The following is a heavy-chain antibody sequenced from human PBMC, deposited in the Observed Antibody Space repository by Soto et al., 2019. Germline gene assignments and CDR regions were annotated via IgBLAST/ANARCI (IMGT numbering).Heavy chain of an antibody. CDR2: ISFYNGNT. CDR1: GDTITNYG. J-gene: IGHJ4*02. CDR3: ASATSIAVAGKES. V-gene: IGHV1-18*01. Sequence: QVQLVQSGGEVRKPGASVKVSCKASGDTITNYGISWVRQAPGQGLEWMGWISFYNGNTKYAQNLQGRVTWTPDTSTSTAYMEWRSRRSDDTAVYYCASATSIAVAGKESWGQGTLVTVSS. D-gene: IGHD6-19*01.